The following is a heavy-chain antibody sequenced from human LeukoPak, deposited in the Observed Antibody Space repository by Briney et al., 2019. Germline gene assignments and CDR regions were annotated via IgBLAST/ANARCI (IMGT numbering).Heavy chain of an antibody. D-gene: IGHD3-22*01. CDR2: IKKDGSEK. J-gene: IGHJ4*02. CDR3: AREARADSSLYYFDH. V-gene: IGHV3-7*01. Sequence: GGSLRLSCAASGFTFSTRWMNWVRQAPGKGLEWVANIKKDGSEKYYVDSVKGRFTISRDNAKNSLYLQMNSLRDDDTAVYYCAREARADSSLYYFDHWGQGTLVTVSS. CDR1: GFTFSTRW.